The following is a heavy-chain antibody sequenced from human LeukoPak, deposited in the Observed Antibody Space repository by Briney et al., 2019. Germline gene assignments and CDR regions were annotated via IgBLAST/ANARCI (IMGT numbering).Heavy chain of an antibody. CDR3: ARGRPPHYYDSSGYVDY. J-gene: IGHJ4*02. CDR1: GGSFSGYY. CDR2: INHSGST. Sequence: SETLSLTCAVYGGSFSGYYWSWIRQPPGKGLEWIGEINHSGSTNCNPSLKSRVTISVDTSKNQFSLKLSSVTAADTAVYYCARGRPPHYYDSSGYVDYWGQGTLITVSS. V-gene: IGHV4-34*01. D-gene: IGHD3-22*01.